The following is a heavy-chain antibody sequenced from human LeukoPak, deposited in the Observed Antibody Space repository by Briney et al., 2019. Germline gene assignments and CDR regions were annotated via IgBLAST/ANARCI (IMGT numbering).Heavy chain of an antibody. D-gene: IGHD3-16*01. CDR2: IYHSGST. Sequence: SETLSLTCTVPGDSFSSYYWTWIRQPPGKGLEWIGYIYHSGSTYYNSSLKSRVTISVDRSKNQFSLKLTSVTAADTAVYYCARLGRYDYFIDYWGQGTLVTVSS. CDR1: GDSFSSYY. V-gene: IGHV4-59*12. J-gene: IGHJ4*02. CDR3: ARLGRYDYFIDY.